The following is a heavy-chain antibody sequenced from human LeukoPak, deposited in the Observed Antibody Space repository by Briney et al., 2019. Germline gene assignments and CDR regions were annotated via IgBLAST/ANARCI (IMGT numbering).Heavy chain of an antibody. Sequence: IPSETLSLTCTVSGGSISSSGYYWGWIRQPPGKGLEWIGSIYYSGSTYYNPSLKSRVTISVDTSKNQFSLKLSSVTAADTAVYYCARQGPEPNWNPAAYYYYMDVWGKGTTVTISS. CDR3: ARQGPEPNWNPAAYYYYMDV. J-gene: IGHJ6*03. V-gene: IGHV4-39*01. CDR1: GGSISSSGYY. D-gene: IGHD1-1*01. CDR2: IYYSGST.